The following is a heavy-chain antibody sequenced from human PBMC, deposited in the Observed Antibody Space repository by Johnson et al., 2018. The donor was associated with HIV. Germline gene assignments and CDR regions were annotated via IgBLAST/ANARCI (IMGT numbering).Heavy chain of an antibody. CDR1: GFIFSDYY. CDR2: ISFSDSTI. Sequence: QVQLVESGGGLKQPGGSLRLSCVASGFIFSDYYMSWIRQAPGKGLEWVSYISFSDSTIYSADSVQGRFTISRDNAKNSLYLQMNSLRAEDTAVYYCARSKDCSGGSCPDGFDIWGQGTMVIVS. D-gene: IGHD2-15*01. J-gene: IGHJ3*02. V-gene: IGHV3-11*04. CDR3: ARSKDCSGGSCPDGFDI.